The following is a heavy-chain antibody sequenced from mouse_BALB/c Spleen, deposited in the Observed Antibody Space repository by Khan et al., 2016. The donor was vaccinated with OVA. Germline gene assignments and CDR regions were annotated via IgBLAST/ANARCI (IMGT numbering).Heavy chain of an antibody. J-gene: IGHJ2*01. CDR2: ISSSGST. D-gene: IGHD2-14*01. CDR3: AREAYRYDEYYFDY. Sequence: EVELVESGGGSVKPGGSLKLSCEVSGFTFSSYVMSWIRQTPEKRLEWVASISSSGSTYYPDSVKGRFTISRDNDRNVVYLQMSSLRSEDMAMYYCAREAYRYDEYYFDYCGQGTTLTVSS. CDR1: GFTFSSYV. V-gene: IGHV5-6-5*01.